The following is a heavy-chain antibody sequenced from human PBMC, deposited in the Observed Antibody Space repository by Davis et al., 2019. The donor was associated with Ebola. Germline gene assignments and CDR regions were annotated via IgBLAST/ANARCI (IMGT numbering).Heavy chain of an antibody. J-gene: IGHJ3*02. CDR3: ARDGVSLDI. Sequence: MPSETLSLTCTVSSGSVSPFYWSWIRQSPGKGLEWIGYISSTGKTAYHPSLKSRVSMFVGTSNNQFSLSLQSVTADDTAVYYCARDGVSLDIWGQGTVVTVSS. V-gene: IGHV4-59*02. CDR2: ISSTGKT. CDR1: SGSVSPFY.